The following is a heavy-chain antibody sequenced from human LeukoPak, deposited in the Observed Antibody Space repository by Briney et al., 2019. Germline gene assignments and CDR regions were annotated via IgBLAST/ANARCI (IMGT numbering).Heavy chain of an antibody. CDR3: ARDSAPRRPRWFDP. CDR2: INPNSGGT. CDR1: GHTVTGYY. V-gene: IGHV1-2*02. Sequence: ASVKVSCKASGHTVTGYYMHWVRQAPGQGLEWMGWINPNSGGTNYAQKFQGRVTMTRDTSISTAYMELRSLRSDDTAVYYCARDSAPRRPRWFDPWGQGTLVTVSS. J-gene: IGHJ5*02.